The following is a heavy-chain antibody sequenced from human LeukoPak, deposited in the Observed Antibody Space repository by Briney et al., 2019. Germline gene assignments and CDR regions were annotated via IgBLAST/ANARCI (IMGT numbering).Heavy chain of an antibody. D-gene: IGHD6-13*01. CDR2: INSDGSST. V-gene: IGHV3-74*01. Sequence: SGGSLRLSCAASGFTFSSHWMHWVRQAPGKGLVWVSRINSDGSSTSYADSVKGRFTISRDNAKNTLYLQMNSLRAEDTAVYYCARVKLATRTAWFDPWGQGTLVTVSS. CDR1: GFTFSSHW. J-gene: IGHJ5*02. CDR3: ARVKLATRTAWFDP.